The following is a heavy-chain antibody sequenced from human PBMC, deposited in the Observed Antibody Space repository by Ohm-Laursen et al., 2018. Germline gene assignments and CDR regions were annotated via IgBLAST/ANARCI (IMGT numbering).Heavy chain of an antibody. CDR3: VRETGFSDRRGYYWNDSDDMDV. D-gene: IGHD3-22*01. Sequence: SLRLSCSASGFTVSSNYMSWVRQAPGKGLEWVSLIYSGGSTFYADSVEGRFTISRDTSNNTLFLQMNSLGAEDSAVYYCVRETGFSDRRGYYWNDSDDMDVWGQGTTVTVSS. CDR1: GFTVSSNY. CDR2: IYSGGST. V-gene: IGHV3-66*01. J-gene: IGHJ6*02.